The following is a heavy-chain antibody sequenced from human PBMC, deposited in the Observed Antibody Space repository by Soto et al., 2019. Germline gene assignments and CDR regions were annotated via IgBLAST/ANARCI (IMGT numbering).Heavy chain of an antibody. CDR3: ARDRITMIVVVTWYFDY. V-gene: IGHV3-30-3*01. CDR2: ISYDGSNK. D-gene: IGHD3-22*01. Sequence: PGGSLRLSCAASGVTFSSYAMHWVRQAPGKGLEWVAVISYDGSNKYYADSVKGRFTISRDNSKNTLYLQMNSLRAEDTAVYYCARDRITMIVVVTWYFDYWGLGTLVTVSS. CDR1: GVTFSSYA. J-gene: IGHJ4*02.